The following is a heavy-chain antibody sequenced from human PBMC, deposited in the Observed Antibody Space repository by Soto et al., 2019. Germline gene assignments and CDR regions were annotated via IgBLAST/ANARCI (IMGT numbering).Heavy chain of an antibody. Sequence: SETLSLTCNVSGGSISGSRHHWGWISQSPGKGLEWIASVDYSGNSYYNPSLRSRVTVSVDTSKNQFSLKVTSVTAADSAIYYCMRHLVSVTISRGNWFDPWGPGTQVTVSS. D-gene: IGHD3-9*01. CDR1: GGSISGSRHH. CDR3: MRHLVSVTISRGNWFDP. V-gene: IGHV4-39*01. J-gene: IGHJ5*02. CDR2: VDYSGNS.